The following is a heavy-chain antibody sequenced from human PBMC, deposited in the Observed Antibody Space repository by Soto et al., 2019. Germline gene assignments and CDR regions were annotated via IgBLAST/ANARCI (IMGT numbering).Heavy chain of an antibody. CDR1: GYTFTSYG. Sequence: GASVKVSCKASGYTFTSYGISWVRQAPGQGLEWMGWISAYNGNTNYAQKLQGRVTMTTDTSTSTAYMEMRSLRSDDTAVDYCARVAVVGATGGAFDIWGQGTMVTVSS. CDR2: ISAYNGNT. D-gene: IGHD1-26*01. CDR3: ARVAVVGATGGAFDI. V-gene: IGHV1-18*01. J-gene: IGHJ3*02.